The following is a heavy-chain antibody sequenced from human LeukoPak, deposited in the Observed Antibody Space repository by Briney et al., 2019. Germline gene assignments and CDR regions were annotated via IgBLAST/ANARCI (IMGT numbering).Heavy chain of an antibody. V-gene: IGHV4-4*07. D-gene: IGHD3-22*01. CDR1: GGSISSYY. Sequence: KPSETLSLTCTVSGGSISSYYWSWIRQPAGKGLEWIGRIYTSGSTNYNPSLKSRVTMSVDKSKNQFSLKLSSVTAADTAVYYCARDDRAGYYDSTFAFDIWGQGTMVTVSS. J-gene: IGHJ3*02. CDR2: IYTSGST. CDR3: ARDDRAGYYDSTFAFDI.